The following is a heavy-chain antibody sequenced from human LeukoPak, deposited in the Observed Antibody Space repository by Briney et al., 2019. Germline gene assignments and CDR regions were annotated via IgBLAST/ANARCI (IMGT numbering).Heavy chain of an antibody. V-gene: IGHV3-23*01. J-gene: IGHJ4*02. Sequence: GGSLRLSCVASGFTFSTYGMSWVRQAPGKGLEWVSAISGSGGSTYYADSVKGRFAISRDNAKNSLYLQMNSLRAEDAAVYYCARDGGLVRGVIIRGDYFDYWGQGTLVTVSS. CDR3: ARDGGLVRGVIIRGDYFDY. D-gene: IGHD3-10*01. CDR2: ISGSGGST. CDR1: GFTFSTYG.